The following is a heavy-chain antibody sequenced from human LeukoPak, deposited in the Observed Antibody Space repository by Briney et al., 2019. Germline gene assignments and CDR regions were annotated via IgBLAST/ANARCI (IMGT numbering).Heavy chain of an antibody. J-gene: IGHJ4*02. D-gene: IGHD6-19*01. CDR3: AKDPLLSGWEPPYYFDY. V-gene: IGHV3-7*03. Sequence: PGGSLRLSCAASGFTFSDFWMAWVRQAPGKGLEWVATMKQKESEKLYVDSVKGRFAISRDNGKNSLFLQMNSLRAEDTAVYYCAKDPLLSGWEPPYYFDYWGQGTLVTVSS. CDR2: MKQKESEK. CDR1: GFTFSDFW.